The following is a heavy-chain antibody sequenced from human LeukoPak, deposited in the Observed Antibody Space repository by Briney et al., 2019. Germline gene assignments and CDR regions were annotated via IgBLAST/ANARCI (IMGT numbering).Heavy chain of an antibody. Sequence: ASVKVSCKASGYIFISHYIHWVRQAPGQGLEWMGIFNPSDGATTYSQKFQARVTMTRDTSTSTVYMEVSGLRSEDTAAYYCARISSAYYRDAFDIWGQGTLVTVSS. CDR1: GYIFISHY. D-gene: IGHD3-22*01. V-gene: IGHV1-46*01. J-gene: IGHJ3*02. CDR3: ARISSAYYRDAFDI. CDR2: FNPSDGAT.